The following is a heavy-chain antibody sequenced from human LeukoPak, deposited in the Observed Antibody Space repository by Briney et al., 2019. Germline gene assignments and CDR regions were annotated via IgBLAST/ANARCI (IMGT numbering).Heavy chain of an antibody. J-gene: IGHJ6*03. CDR1: GFTFSSYA. CDR2: ISYDGSNK. D-gene: IGHD3-3*01. Sequence: SGGSLRLSCAASGFTFSSYAMHWVRQAPGKGLEWVAVISYDGSNKYYADSVKGRFTISRDNSKNTLYLQMNSLRAEDTAVYYCAREGRDYDFWSGYFFYYYYYMDVWGKGTTVTVSS. V-gene: IGHV3-30*01. CDR3: AREGRDYDFWSGYFFYYYYYMDV.